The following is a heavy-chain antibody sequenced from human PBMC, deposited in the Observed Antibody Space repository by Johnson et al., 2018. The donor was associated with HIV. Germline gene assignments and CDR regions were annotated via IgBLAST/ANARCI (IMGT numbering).Heavy chain of an antibody. CDR2: IRYDGSNK. D-gene: IGHD4-17*01. CDR3: AKVYGFDYGDYYDAFDI. CDR1: GFTFSTYA. V-gene: IGHV3-30*02. J-gene: IGHJ3*02. Sequence: QVQLVESGGGVVQPGGSLRLSCAASGFTFSTYAMHWVRQAPGKGLEWVAFIRYDGSNKYYGDSVKGRFTISRDDSKNTLYLQMNSLRAEDTAVYYCAKVYGFDYGDYYDAFDIWGQGTMVTVSS.